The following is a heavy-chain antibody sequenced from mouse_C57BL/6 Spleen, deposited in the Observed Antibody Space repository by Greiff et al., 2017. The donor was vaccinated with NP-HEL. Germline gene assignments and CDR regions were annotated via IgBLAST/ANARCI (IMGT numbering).Heavy chain of an antibody. CDR3: ANLGYGNLDY. CDR1: GYSITSGYY. J-gene: IGHJ2*01. Sequence: ESGPGLVKPSQSLSLTCSVTGYSITSGYYWNWIRQFPGNKLEWMGYISYDGSNNYNPSLKNRISITRDTSKNQFFLKLNSVTTEDTATYYCANLGYGNLDYWGKGTTLSVSS. D-gene: IGHD2-1*01. CDR2: ISYDGSN. V-gene: IGHV3-6*01.